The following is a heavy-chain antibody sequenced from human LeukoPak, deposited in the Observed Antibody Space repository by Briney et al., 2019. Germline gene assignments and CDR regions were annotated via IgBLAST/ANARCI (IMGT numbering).Heavy chain of an antibody. D-gene: IGHD2/OR15-2a*01. CDR2: IKSNADGGTP. V-gene: IGHV3-15*01. J-gene: IGHJ4*02. CDR3: TTFYHEYIPY. Sequence: PGGSLRLSCAASGFSFMNAWMIWVRQAPGKGLEWVGRIKSNADGGTPDYAAPGRGRFTISRDDSKNTLYLQMNSLKTEYTAVYYCTTFYHEYIPYWGRGTLVTVSS. CDR1: GFSFMNAW.